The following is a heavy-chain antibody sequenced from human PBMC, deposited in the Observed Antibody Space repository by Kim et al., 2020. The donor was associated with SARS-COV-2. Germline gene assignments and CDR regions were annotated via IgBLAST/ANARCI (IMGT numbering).Heavy chain of an antibody. CDR3: AKDPLLWFGEPRVENYYGMDV. J-gene: IGHJ6*02. D-gene: IGHD3-10*01. Sequence: GGSLRLSCAASGFTFSSYAMSWVRQAPGKGLEWVSAISGSGGSTYYADSVKGRFTISRDNSKNTLYLQMNSLRAEDTAVYYCAKDPLLWFGEPRVENYYGMDVWGQGTTVTVSS. CDR1: GFTFSSYA. CDR2: ISGSGGST. V-gene: IGHV3-23*01.